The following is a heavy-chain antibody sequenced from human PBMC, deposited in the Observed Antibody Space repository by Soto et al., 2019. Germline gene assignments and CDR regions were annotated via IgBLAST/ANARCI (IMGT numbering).Heavy chain of an antibody. V-gene: IGHV3-30-3*01. CDR1: GFTFRTYA. D-gene: IGHD3-10*01. CDR3: ASPLNERFSEFDY. J-gene: IGHJ4*02. CDR2: ISDDGTNR. Sequence: HPGGSLRLSCAASGFTFRTYAMHWVRQAPGKGLEWVAFISDDGTNRYYADSVRGRFTISRDNSKHTLYLQMSSLRIEDTAVYYCASPLNERFSEFDYWGQGAAVTVSS.